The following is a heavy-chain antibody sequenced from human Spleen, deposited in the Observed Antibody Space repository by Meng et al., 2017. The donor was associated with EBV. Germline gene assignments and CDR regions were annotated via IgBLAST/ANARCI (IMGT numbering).Heavy chain of an antibody. D-gene: IGHD3-22*01. CDR3: TGVYSYSCASSGYLFDQ. J-gene: IGHJ4*02. V-gene: IGHV4-34*01. Sequence: QWRPGAVGHLQIMSLTCAVYGGAFSGYYWSYDSQSPGLRQEPREGMECSGNINYNPCLKNRPTLSVGTSKTQFTLSLDSLTTPDSVVYYCTGVYSYSCASSGYLFDQWGQGTLVTVSS. CDR2: MECSGNI. CDR1: GGAFSGYY.